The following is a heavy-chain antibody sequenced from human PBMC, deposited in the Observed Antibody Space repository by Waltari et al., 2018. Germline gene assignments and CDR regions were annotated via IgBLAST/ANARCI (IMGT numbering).Heavy chain of an antibody. V-gene: IGHV1-69*01. CDR2: IIPIFGTA. D-gene: IGHD7-27*01. J-gene: IGHJ3*02. Sequence: QVQLVQSGAEVKKPGSSVKVSCKASGGTFRSYAISWVRQDPGQGLEWMGGIIPIFGTANYAQKFQGRVTITADESTSTAYMELSSLRSEDTAVYYCARDLGLTGAWNRRAFDIWGQGTMVTVSS. CDR3: ARDLGLTGAWNRRAFDI. CDR1: GGTFRSYA.